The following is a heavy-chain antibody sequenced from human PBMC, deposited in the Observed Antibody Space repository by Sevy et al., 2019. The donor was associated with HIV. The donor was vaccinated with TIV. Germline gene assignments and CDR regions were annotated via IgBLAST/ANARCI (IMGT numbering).Heavy chain of an antibody. CDR1: GGSITSSSYY. D-gene: IGHD6-19*01. CDR2: FYYSGST. V-gene: IGHV4-39*01. Sequence: SETLSLTCTVSGGSITSSSYYWGWIRQPPGKGLEWIGNFYYSGSTYYNPSLKSRVTISVGTSKNQFSLKLSSATAADTAVYYCASGDSGWSILPYYFDYWGQGTLVTVSS. J-gene: IGHJ4*02. CDR3: ASGDSGWSILPYYFDY.